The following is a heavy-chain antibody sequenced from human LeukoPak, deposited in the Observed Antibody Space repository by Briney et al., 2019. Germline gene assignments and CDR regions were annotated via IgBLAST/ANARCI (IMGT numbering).Heavy chain of an antibody. CDR3: ARVGLSSGWYDYYYGMDV. D-gene: IGHD6-19*01. V-gene: IGHV1-18*01. CDR1: GYTFTSYG. Sequence: ASVKVSCKASGYTFTSYGISWVRQAPGQGLEWMGWISAYNGNTDYAQKLQGRVTMTTDTSTSIAYMELRSLRSDDTAVYYCARVGLSSGWYDYYYGMDVWGQGTTVTVSS. J-gene: IGHJ6*02. CDR2: ISAYNGNT.